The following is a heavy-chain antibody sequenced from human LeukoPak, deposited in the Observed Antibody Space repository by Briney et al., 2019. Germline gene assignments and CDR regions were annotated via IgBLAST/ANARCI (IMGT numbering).Heavy chain of an antibody. J-gene: IGHJ4*02. CDR1: GYTFTDYY. Sequence: GASVKVSCKASGYTFTDYYMQWVRQAPGQGLEWMGWINPNSGGTNYAQKFQGRVTMTRDTSTSTAYMELGRLRSDDTAVYYCAASYSSSWYLGYWGQGTLVTVSS. CDR2: INPNSGGT. CDR3: AASYSSSWYLGY. V-gene: IGHV1-2*02. D-gene: IGHD6-13*01.